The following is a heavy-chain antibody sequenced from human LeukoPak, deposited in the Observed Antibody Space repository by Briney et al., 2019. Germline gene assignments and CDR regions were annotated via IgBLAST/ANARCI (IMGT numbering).Heavy chain of an antibody. CDR1: GGSISSSNYY. D-gene: IGHD1-26*01. J-gene: IGHJ3*02. V-gene: IGHV4-39*01. CDR3: ARGEGGATESGVFDI. CDR2: IYYSGST. Sequence: PSETLSLTCTVSGGSISSSNYYWVWIRQPPGKGLEWIGSIYYSGSTYYNPSLKSRVTISVDTSKNQFSLKLSSVTAADSAMYYCARGEGGATESGVFDIWGQGTMVTVTS.